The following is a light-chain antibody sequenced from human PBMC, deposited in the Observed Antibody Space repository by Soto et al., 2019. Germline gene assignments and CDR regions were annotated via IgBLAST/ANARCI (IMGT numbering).Light chain of an antibody. V-gene: IGLV7-46*01. CDR1: TGAVTSGHY. CDR2: DTS. CDR3: LLSYSGALVV. Sequence: QAVVTQEPSLTVSPGGTVTLTCGCSTGAVTSGHYPYWFQQKPGQAPRTLIYDTSNKHSWTPARFSGSLLGGKAALTLSGAQPEDEAEYYCLLSYSGALVVFGGGTKLTVL. J-gene: IGLJ2*01.